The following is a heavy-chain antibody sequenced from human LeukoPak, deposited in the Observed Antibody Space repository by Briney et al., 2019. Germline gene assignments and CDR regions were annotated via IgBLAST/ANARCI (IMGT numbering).Heavy chain of an antibody. CDR1: GFTVSSNY. CDR2: IYSCGST. V-gene: IGHV3-66*01. Sequence: PGGSLRLSCAASGFTVSSNYMSWVRQAPGKGLEWVSVIYSCGSTYYADSVKGRFTISRDNSKNTLYLQMNSLRAEDTAVYYCAKGQLPNWFDPWGQGTLVTVSS. CDR3: AKGQLPNWFDP. J-gene: IGHJ5*02. D-gene: IGHD2-2*01.